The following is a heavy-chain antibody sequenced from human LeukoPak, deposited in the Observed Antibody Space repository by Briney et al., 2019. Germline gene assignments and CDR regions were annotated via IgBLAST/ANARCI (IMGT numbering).Heavy chain of an antibody. V-gene: IGHV3-30*18. CDR1: GFTFSSYG. J-gene: IGHJ4*02. CDR2: ISYDGSNK. D-gene: IGHD2-15*01. Sequence: GRSLRLSYAASGFTFSSYGMHWVRQPPGKWLEWVAVISYDGSNKYYADSVKGRFTISRDNSKNTLYLQMNSLRAEDTAVYYCAKDGGYYFDYWGQGTLVTVSS. CDR3: AKDGGYYFDY.